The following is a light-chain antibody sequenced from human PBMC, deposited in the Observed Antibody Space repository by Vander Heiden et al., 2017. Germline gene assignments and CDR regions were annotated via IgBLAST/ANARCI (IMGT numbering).Light chain of an antibody. J-gene: IGLJ2*01. CDR2: IYSNGED. CDR3: QTWGTGIQV. Sequence: VVTQSPSSPASRGASVKLTCTLSSEHSDYSVAWHQQRPDKGPRLLMRIYSNGEDYKGDGIPDRFSGSSSGAERYLTISSLQSEDEADYYCQTWGTGIQVFGGGTKLTVL. V-gene: IGLV4-69*01. CDR1: SEHSDYS.